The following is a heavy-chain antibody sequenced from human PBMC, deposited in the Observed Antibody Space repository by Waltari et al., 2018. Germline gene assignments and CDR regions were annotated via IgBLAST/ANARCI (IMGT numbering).Heavy chain of an antibody. D-gene: IGHD6-6*01. Sequence: QVQLQQWGAGLLTPSETLPLTCAVYGEYLINYYWTWIRQPPGKGLEWIGEIDHSGSANYNPSLKSRVSISIDTSKKQFFLKMRSVTAADTAVYYCARGSLGGNFLDFWGQGTLVTVSS. CDR1: GEYLINYY. V-gene: IGHV4-34*02. CDR3: ARGSLGGNFLDF. CDR2: IDHSGSA. J-gene: IGHJ4*02.